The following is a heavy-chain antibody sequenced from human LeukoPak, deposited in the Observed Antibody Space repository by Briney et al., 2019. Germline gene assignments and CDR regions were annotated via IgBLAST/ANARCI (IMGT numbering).Heavy chain of an antibody. Sequence: PSETLSLTCTVSGGSISSSSYYWGWIRQPPGKGLEWIGSIYYSGSTYYNPSLKSRVTISVDTSKNQFSLKLSSVTAADTAVYYCARRVRWGYYYYMDVWGKGTTVTVSS. CDR3: ARRVRWGYYYYMDV. CDR2: IYYSGST. CDR1: GGSISSSSYY. V-gene: IGHV4-39*01. D-gene: IGHD7-27*01. J-gene: IGHJ6*03.